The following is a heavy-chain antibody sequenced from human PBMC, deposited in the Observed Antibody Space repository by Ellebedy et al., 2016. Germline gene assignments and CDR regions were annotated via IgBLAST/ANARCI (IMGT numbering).Heavy chain of an antibody. V-gene: IGHV3-30*09. CDR2: VSYDGSNK. Sequence: GESLKISCEASGSTFKSNPMHWVRQAPGKGLEWVAVVSYDGSNKYYADSVKGRFVISRDNSKNTLYLQMDSLRSEDTALYYCAGDRRGAVGLDLDHWGQGTLVTVSS. CDR1: GSTFKSNP. D-gene: IGHD6-19*01. CDR3: AGDRRGAVGLDLDH. J-gene: IGHJ4*02.